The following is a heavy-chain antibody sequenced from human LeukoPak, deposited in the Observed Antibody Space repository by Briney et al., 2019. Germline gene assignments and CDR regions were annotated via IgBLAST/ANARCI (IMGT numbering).Heavy chain of an antibody. V-gene: IGHV4-30-4*08. J-gene: IGHJ4*02. CDR3: ARAADSSGYYLGY. CDR2: IYYSGST. CDR1: GGSISSGDYY. Sequence: SQTLSLTCTVSGGSISSGDYYWSWIRQPPGKGLEWIGYIYYSGSTYYNPSLKSRVTISVDTSKNQFSLKLSSVTAADTAVYYCARAADSSGYYLGYWGQGTVVTVSS. D-gene: IGHD3-22*01.